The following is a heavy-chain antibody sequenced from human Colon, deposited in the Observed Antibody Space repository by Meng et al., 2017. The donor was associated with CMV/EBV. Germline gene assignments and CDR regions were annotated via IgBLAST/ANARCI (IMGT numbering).Heavy chain of an antibody. J-gene: IGHJ5*02. CDR2: MYQGGST. Sequence: SETLSLTCTVSNGSISNCYCSWIRQSPGKGLEWIGPMYQGGSTKYNPSLESRITMSVDTSKNQFSLRLSSVTAEDTAVYYCARGRNWFDPWGRGTLVTVSS. CDR1: NGSISNCY. V-gene: IGHV4-4*07. CDR3: ARGRNWFDP.